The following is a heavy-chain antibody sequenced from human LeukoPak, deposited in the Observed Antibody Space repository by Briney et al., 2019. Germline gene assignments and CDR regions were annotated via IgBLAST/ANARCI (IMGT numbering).Heavy chain of an antibody. J-gene: IGHJ4*02. D-gene: IGHD6-13*01. Sequence: SETLSLTCTVSGGSISSYYWGWIRQPPGKGLEWIGSMYYSGSTYYNPSLKSRVTIFVDTSKNQLSLKLSSVTAADTAVYYCARRLAGTEDYWGQGTLVTVSS. CDR2: MYYSGST. CDR1: GGSISSYY. V-gene: IGHV4-39*01. CDR3: ARRLAGTEDY.